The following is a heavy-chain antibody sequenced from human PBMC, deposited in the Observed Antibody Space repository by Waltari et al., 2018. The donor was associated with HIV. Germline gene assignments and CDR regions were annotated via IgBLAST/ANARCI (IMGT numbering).Heavy chain of an antibody. D-gene: IGHD4-17*01. CDR2: IKQDGSEK. CDR3: ARSPYDIYGDYDLCDY. CDR1: GFTFSRFW. Sequence: EVQLVESGGGLVQPGGSLRLSCAASGFTFSRFWMSWVRQAPGKGLEWVANIKQDGSEKYYVDSVKGRFTISRDNAKNSLYLQMNSLRAEDTAVYYCARSPYDIYGDYDLCDYWGQGTLVTVSS. J-gene: IGHJ4*02. V-gene: IGHV3-7*01.